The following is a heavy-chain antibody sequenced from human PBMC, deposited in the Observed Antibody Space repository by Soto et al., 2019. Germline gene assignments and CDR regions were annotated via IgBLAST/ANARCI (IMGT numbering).Heavy chain of an antibody. CDR3: ARGCSGGSCYSIWFDY. V-gene: IGHV3-7*03. CDR1: GFTFSNYW. D-gene: IGHD2-15*01. Sequence: PGGSLRLSCAASGFTFSNYWMTWVRQPPGKGLEWVANIKQDGSEKYYVDSVKGRFTISRDSAKNSLYLQMNSLRAEDTAVYYCARGCSGGSCYSIWFDYWGQGTQVTVSS. J-gene: IGHJ4*02. CDR2: IKQDGSEK.